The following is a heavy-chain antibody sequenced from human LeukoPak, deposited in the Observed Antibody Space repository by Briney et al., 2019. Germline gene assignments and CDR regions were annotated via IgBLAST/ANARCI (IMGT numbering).Heavy chain of an antibody. CDR3: AKGPYSDSSEWSQY. CDR2: LSGTGGTT. Sequence: PGGSLRLSCAASGFSFSSYAMSWVRQAPGKGLEWVTSLSGTGGTTYYADSVKGRSTISRDNSRNTLYVQMNSLRAEDTAVYFCAKGPYSDSSEWSQYWGQGTLVTVSS. CDR1: GFSFSSYA. V-gene: IGHV3-23*01. J-gene: IGHJ1*01. D-gene: IGHD6-13*01.